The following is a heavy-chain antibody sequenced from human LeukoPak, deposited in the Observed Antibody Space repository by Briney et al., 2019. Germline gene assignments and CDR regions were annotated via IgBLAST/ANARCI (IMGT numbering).Heavy chain of an antibody. CDR2: ISGGGGST. CDR3: AKDGIVVVAATGFSYYYYGMDV. D-gene: IGHD2-15*01. Sequence: GGSLRLSCAASGFTFDDYAMHWVRQARGKGLEWVSLISGGGGSTYYADSVKGRFTISRDNSKHSLYLQMNSLRTEDTALYYGAKDGIVVVAATGFSYYYYGMDVRGQGTTVTVSS. V-gene: IGHV3-43*02. J-gene: IGHJ6*02. CDR1: GFTFDDYA.